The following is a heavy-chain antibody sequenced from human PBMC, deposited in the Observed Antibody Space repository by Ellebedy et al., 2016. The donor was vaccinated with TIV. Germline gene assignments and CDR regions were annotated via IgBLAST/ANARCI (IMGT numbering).Heavy chain of an antibody. CDR1: GYTFTGYY. CDR2: INPTSGGT. Sequence: AASVKVSCKGSGYTFTGYYMHWVRQAPGQGLEWMGWINPTSGGTNYAQKFQGRVTMTRDTSISTAYMELSRLRSDDTAVYYCARDHNHIDFWGQGSLVTVSS. J-gene: IGHJ4*02. V-gene: IGHV1-2*02. CDR3: ARDHNHIDF.